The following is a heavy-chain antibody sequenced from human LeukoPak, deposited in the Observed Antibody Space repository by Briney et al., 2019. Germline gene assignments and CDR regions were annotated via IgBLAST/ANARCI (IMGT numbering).Heavy chain of an antibody. CDR3: ARHPHYYGSGSYYPYNWFDP. Sequence: PSDTLSLTCAVSGGSISSGGYSWSWIRQPPGKGLEWIGEINHSGSTNYNPSLKSRVTISVDTSKNQFSLKLSSVTAADTAVYYCARHPHYYGSGSYYPYNWFDPWGQGTLVTVSS. CDR1: GGSISSGGYS. CDR2: INHSGST. J-gene: IGHJ5*02. D-gene: IGHD3-10*01. V-gene: IGHV4-30-2*01.